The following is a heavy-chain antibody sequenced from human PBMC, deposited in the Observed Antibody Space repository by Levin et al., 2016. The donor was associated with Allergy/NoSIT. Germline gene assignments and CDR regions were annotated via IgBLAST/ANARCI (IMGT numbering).Heavy chain of an antibody. CDR3: ARSVLLWFGESLKPGSPRRNWFDP. J-gene: IGHJ5*02. Sequence: WIRQPPGKGLEWIGYIYYSGSTYYNPSLKSRVTISVDTSKNQFSLKLSSVTAADTAVYYCARSVLLWFGESLKPGSPRRNWFDPWGQGTLVTVSS. V-gene: IGHV4-31*02. D-gene: IGHD3-10*01. CDR2: IYYSGST.